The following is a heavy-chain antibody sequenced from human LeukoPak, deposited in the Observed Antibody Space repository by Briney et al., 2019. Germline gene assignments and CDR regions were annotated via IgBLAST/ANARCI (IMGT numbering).Heavy chain of an antibody. V-gene: IGHV3-48*04. CDR3: AREGYYSGMDV. J-gene: IGHJ6*02. CDR1: GFTFSSYS. Sequence: GGSLRLSCAASGFTFSSYSMNWVRQAPGMGLEWVSYISIGSSTIYYADSVKGRFTISRDNAKNSLYLQMNSLRAEDTAVYYCAREGYYSGMDVWGQGTTVTVSS. CDR2: ISIGSSTI.